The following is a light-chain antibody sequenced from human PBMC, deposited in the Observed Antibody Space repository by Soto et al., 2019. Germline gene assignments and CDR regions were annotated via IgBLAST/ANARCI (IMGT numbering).Light chain of an antibody. Sequence: EIVMTQSPATLSVSPGEGATFSCRASQSVSSKLAWYQQKPGQAPRLLIYGASTRATGIPARFSGSGSWTEFTLIISSLQSEDSAVYYCQQYNSWLWTFAQGTKVDI. CDR3: QQYNSWLWT. J-gene: IGKJ1*01. CDR1: QSVSSK. V-gene: IGKV3-15*01. CDR2: GAS.